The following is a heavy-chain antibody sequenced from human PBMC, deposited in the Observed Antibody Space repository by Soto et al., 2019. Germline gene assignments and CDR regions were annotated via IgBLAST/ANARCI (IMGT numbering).Heavy chain of an antibody. CDR1: GFTFSDYY. CDR2: ISSNGNTI. V-gene: IGHV3-11*01. J-gene: IGHJ4*02. CDR3: AKMSSATYYDPVFS. D-gene: IGHD1-26*01. Sequence: QVQLVESGGGLVQTSGSLRIACVASGFTFSDYYMSWVRQAPGKGLEWVSYISSNGNTIYYADSVTGLSTISRDNVKNSVYLKMNSLRAEDTAVYFCAKMSSATYYDPVFSWGKGTLVTVSS.